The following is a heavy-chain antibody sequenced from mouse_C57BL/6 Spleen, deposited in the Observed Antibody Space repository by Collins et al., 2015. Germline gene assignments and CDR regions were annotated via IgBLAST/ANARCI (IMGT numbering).Heavy chain of an antibody. J-gene: IGHJ4*01. CDR2: IYPGDGDT. CDR1: GYAFSSSW. V-gene: IGHV1-82*01. CDR3: ASYYGSSYAMDY. D-gene: IGHD1-1*01. Sequence: QVQLQQSGPELVKPGASVKISCKASGYAFSSSWMNWVKQRPGKGLEWIGRIYPGDGDTNYNGKFKGKATLTADKSSSTAYMQLRSLTSEDSAVYFCASYYGSSYAMDYWGQGTSVTVSS.